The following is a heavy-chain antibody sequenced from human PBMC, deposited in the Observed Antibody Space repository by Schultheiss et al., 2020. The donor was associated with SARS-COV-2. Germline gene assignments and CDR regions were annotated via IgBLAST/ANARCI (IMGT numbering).Heavy chain of an antibody. J-gene: IGHJ6*02. V-gene: IGHV4-38-2*02. CDR3: ARDDSKPSIAAAFGPYGMDV. CDR1: GGSFSGYH. Sequence: GSLRLSCAVYGGSFSGYHWGWIRQPPGKGLEWIGSIYHSGSTYYNPSLKSRVTISVDTSKNQFSLKLSSVTAADTAVYYCARDDSKPSIAAAFGPYGMDVWGQGTTVTVSS. D-gene: IGHD6-13*01. CDR2: IYHSGST.